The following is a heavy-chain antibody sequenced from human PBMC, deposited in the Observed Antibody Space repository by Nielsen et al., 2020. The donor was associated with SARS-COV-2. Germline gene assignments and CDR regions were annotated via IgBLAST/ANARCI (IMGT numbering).Heavy chain of an antibody. CDR1: GFSGSGSY. CDR2: TYSGGRS. CDR3: AQKGHSSGLPDY. J-gene: IGHJ4*02. D-gene: IGHD3-22*01. Sequence: GESLKISCAASGFSGSGSYISWVRQAPGEGLEWVSITYSGGRSYFTDSVKGRFTISRDGSKNTVYLQMNFLRVEDTAVYYCAQKGHSSGLPDYWGQGILVIVSS. V-gene: IGHV3-53*01.